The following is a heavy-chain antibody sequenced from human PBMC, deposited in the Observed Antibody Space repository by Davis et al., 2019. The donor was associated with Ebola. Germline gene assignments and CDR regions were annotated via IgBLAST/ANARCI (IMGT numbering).Heavy chain of an antibody. Sequence: SGPTLVKPTQTLTLTCTFSGFSLSTSGVSVGWIRQPPGKALEWLALIYWNDDKRYSPSLKTRLIIAKDTSKDQVVLKMTIMAPADTATYYCARYVTNAFDVWGQGTMVTVSS. V-gene: IGHV2-5*01. D-gene: IGHD5-12*01. CDR3: ARYVTNAFDV. J-gene: IGHJ3*01. CDR2: IYWNDDK. CDR1: GFSLSTSGVS.